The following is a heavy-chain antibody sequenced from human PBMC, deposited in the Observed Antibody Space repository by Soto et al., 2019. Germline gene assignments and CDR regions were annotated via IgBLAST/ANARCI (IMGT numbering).Heavy chain of an antibody. CDR1: GYTFTSYG. J-gene: IGHJ6*02. D-gene: IGHD2-2*01. CDR2: INAANGDT. Sequence: SVKVSCKASGYTFTSYGIHWVRQAPGQRLEWMGWINAANGDTKYSPKFQGRVTITRDTSASTAYMELNSLRFDDTAVYYCAREAPYCTSATCPKFYDMDVWGQGTTVTVSS. V-gene: IGHV1-3*01. CDR3: AREAPYCTSATCPKFYDMDV.